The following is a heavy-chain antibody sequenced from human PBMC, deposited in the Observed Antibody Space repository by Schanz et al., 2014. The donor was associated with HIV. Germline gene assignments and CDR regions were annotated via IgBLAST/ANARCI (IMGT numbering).Heavy chain of an antibody. V-gene: IGHV1-2*02. CDR3: AREDAIAVAGTLWYFDL. D-gene: IGHD6-19*01. Sequence: QVQLVQSGTEVKKPGASVKVSCKASGYTFTNYGISWVRQAPGQGLEWMGWINPNSGGTNYAQRFQGRVTMTRDTSISTAYMELSSLRSDDTAVYYCAREDAIAVAGTLWYFDLWGRGSLVIVSS. J-gene: IGHJ2*01. CDR2: INPNSGGT. CDR1: GYTFTNYG.